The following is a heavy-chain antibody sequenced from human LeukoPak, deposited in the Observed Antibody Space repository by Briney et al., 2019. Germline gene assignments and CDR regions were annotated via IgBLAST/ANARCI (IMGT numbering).Heavy chain of an antibody. D-gene: IGHD3-22*01. CDR2: IYHSGST. CDR3: ARVTYDSSGYYLPDAFDI. V-gene: IGHV4-4*02. Sequence: PSETLSLTCAVSGGSISSSNWWSWVRQPPGKGLEWIGEIYHSGSTYYNPSLKSRVTISVDTSKNQFSLKLSSVTAADTAVYYCARVTYDSSGYYLPDAFDIWGQGTMVTVSS. J-gene: IGHJ3*02. CDR1: GGSISSSNW.